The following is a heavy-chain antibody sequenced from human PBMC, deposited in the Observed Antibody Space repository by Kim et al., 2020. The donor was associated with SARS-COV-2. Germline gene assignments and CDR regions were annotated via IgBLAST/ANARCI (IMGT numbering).Heavy chain of an antibody. CDR2: INHSGST. Sequence: SETLSLTCAVYGGSFSGYYWSWIRQPPGKGLEWIGEINHSGSTNYNPSLKSRVTISVDTSKNQFSLKLSSVTAADTAVYYCARTVPQIVVVSLSRGHYYGMDVWGQGTTVTVSS. J-gene: IGHJ6*02. D-gene: IGHD3-22*01. CDR3: ARTVPQIVVVSLSRGHYYGMDV. CDR1: GGSFSGYY. V-gene: IGHV4-34*01.